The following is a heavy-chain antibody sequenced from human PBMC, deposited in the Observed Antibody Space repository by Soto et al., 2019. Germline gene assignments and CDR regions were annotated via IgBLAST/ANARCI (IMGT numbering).Heavy chain of an antibody. J-gene: IGHJ4*02. Sequence: SETLSLTCTVSGGSISSSSYYWGWIRQPPGKGLEWIGSIYYSGSTYYNPSLKSRVTISVDTSKNQFSLKLSSVTAADTAVYYCERSVLDGDGIAVAAPEYDYWGQGTLVTVSS. CDR1: GGSISSSSYY. D-gene: IGHD6-19*01. CDR3: ERSVLDGDGIAVAAPEYDY. V-gene: IGHV4-39*01. CDR2: IYYSGST.